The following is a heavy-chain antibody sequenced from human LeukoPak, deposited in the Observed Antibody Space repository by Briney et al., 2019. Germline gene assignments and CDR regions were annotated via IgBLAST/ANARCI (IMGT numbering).Heavy chain of an antibody. CDR2: INHSGST. Sequence: KTSETLSLTCAVYGGSFSGYYWSWIRQPPGKGLEWIGEINHSGSTNYNPSLKSRVTISVDTSKNQFSLKLSSVTAADTAVYYCARGEGYSYGPAPIPSYYFDYWGQGTLVTVSS. CDR1: GGSFSGYY. J-gene: IGHJ4*02. V-gene: IGHV4-34*01. D-gene: IGHD5-18*01. CDR3: ARGEGYSYGPAPIPSYYFDY.